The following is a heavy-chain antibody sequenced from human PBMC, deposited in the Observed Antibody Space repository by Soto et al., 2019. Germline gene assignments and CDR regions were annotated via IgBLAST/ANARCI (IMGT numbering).Heavy chain of an antibody. CDR1: GFSLSSIGVA. V-gene: IGHV2-5*02. J-gene: IGHJ4*02. Sequence: QITLKESGPTLVRPTQTLTLTCTFSGFSLSSIGVAVGWIRQPPGEAPEWLALIYWDDDMRYSSSLESRLTITKDTSKNQVVLKMTNMDPVDTATYYCAHRHPGVNHYYDYWGQGTLVTVSS. CDR2: IYWDDDM. CDR3: AHRHPGVNHYYDY.